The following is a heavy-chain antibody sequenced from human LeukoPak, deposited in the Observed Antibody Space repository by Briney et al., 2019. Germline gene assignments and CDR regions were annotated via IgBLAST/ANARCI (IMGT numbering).Heavy chain of an antibody. CDR3: ASCSSWASFHWYFDL. CDR1: GGSISSGGYY. CDR2: IYHSGST. Sequence: SQTLSLTCTVSGGSISSGGYYWSWIRQPPGKGLEWIGYIYHSGSTYYNPSLKSRVTISVDTSKNQVSLNLNSVTAADTAVYYCASCSSWASFHWYFDLWGRGTLVTVSS. V-gene: IGHV4-30-2*01. J-gene: IGHJ2*01. D-gene: IGHD6-13*01.